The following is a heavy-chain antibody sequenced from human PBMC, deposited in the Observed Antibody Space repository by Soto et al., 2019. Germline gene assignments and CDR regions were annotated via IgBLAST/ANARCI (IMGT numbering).Heavy chain of an antibody. J-gene: IGHJ3*02. V-gene: IGHV1-69*13. CDR2: IIPIFGTA. CDR1: GGTFSSYA. D-gene: IGHD3-22*01. Sequence: SVKVSCKASGGTFSSYAISWVRQAPGQGLEWMGGIIPIFGTANYAQKFQGRVTITADESTSTAYMELSSLRSEDTAVYYCARELKMYYYDSSGAFDIWGQGTMGTVSS. CDR3: ARELKMYYYDSSGAFDI.